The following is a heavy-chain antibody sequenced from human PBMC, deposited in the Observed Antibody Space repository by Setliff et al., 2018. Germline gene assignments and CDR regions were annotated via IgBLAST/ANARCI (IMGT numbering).Heavy chain of an antibody. Sequence: ASVKVSCKASGGTFTNYGVSWVRQAPGQGLEWMGWISTYNGKTNYAQKFQDRVIMTIDSATTTAYMELKTLRSDDTAVYYCARGRGPDIVVTIPGDYWGQGTQVTVSS. CDR3: ARGRGPDIVVTIPGDY. J-gene: IGHJ4*02. D-gene: IGHD2-15*01. CDR1: GGTFTNYG. V-gene: IGHV1-18*01. CDR2: ISTYNGKT.